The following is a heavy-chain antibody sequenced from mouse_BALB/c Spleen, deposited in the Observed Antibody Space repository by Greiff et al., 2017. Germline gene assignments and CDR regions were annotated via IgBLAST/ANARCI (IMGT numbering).Heavy chain of an antibody. V-gene: IGHV2-2*02. CDR1: GFSLTSYG. D-gene: IGHD4-1*01. Sequence: QVQLQQSGPGLVQPSQSLSITCTVSGFSLTSYGVHWVRQSPGKGLEWLGVIWSGGSTDYNAAFISRLSISKDNSKSQVFFKMKSLQANDTAIYYCARNANWDAMDYWGQGTSVTVSS. CDR3: ARNANWDAMDY. J-gene: IGHJ4*01. CDR2: IWSGGST.